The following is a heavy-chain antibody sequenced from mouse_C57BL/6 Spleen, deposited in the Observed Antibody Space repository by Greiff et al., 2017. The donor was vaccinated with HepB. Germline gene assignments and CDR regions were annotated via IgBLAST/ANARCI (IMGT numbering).Heavy chain of an antibody. CDR2: INPSNGCT. V-gene: IGHV1-53*01. D-gene: IGHD1-1*02. Sequence: QVQLQQPGTELVKPGASVKLSCKASGYTFTSYWMHWVEQRPGQGLEWIGHINPSNGCTNYHEKFKRKATLTIDKSSSNAYMQLSSLTSEDSAVYYCSGSILVFFDYWGQGTTLTVSS. CDR3: SGSILVFFDY. CDR1: GYTFTSYW. J-gene: IGHJ2*01.